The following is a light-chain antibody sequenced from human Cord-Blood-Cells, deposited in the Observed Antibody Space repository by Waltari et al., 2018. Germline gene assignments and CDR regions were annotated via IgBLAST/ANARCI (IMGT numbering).Light chain of an antibody. J-gene: IGKJ2*01. V-gene: IGKV3-11*01. Sequence: EIVLTQSPATLSLSPGERATLYCRASQSVSSYLAWYQQKPGQAPRLLIYDASNRATGIPARFSGSGSGTDFTLTISSLEPEDFAVYYCQQRSNWPPYTFDQGTKLEIK. CDR1: QSVSSY. CDR2: DAS. CDR3: QQRSNWPPYT.